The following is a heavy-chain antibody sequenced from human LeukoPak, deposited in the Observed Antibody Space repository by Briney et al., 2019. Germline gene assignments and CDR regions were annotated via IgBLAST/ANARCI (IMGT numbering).Heavy chain of an antibody. Sequence: GGSLRLSCVVSGFTFSTNGMSWVRQAPGKGLEWVSGLSGSGSSVYYADSVRGRLTISRDNAKNTVSLQMNSLRAEDTGVYYCARAPSEIGGYYPEYFRHWGQGTLVTVSS. J-gene: IGHJ1*01. CDR3: ARAPSEIGGYYPEYFRH. CDR2: LSGSGSSV. CDR1: GFTFSTNG. D-gene: IGHD3-22*01. V-gene: IGHV3-23*01.